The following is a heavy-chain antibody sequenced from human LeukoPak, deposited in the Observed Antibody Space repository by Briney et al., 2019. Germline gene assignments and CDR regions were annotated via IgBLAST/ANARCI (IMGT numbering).Heavy chain of an antibody. CDR1: GGSFSGYY. CDR2: INHSGST. J-gene: IGHJ3*02. CDR3: ARASYGDYDAFDI. Sequence: SETLSLTCAVYGGSFSGYYWSWIRQPPGKGLEWIGEINHSGSTNYNPSLKSRVTISVDTSKNQLSLKLSSVTAADTAVYYCARASYGDYDAFDIWGQGTMVTVSS. D-gene: IGHD4-17*01. V-gene: IGHV4-34*01.